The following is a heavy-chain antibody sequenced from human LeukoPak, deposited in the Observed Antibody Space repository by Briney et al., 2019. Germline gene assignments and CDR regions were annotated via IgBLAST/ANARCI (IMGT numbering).Heavy chain of an antibody. J-gene: IGHJ6*03. D-gene: IGHD2-2*01. Sequence: ASVKVSCKASGYTFTDYYMHWAQQAPGKGLEWMGRVDPEDGETIYAEKFQGRVTITADTSTDTAYMELSSLRSEDTAVYYCATAVVVVPAAIRYYYYYMDVWGKGTTVTVSS. V-gene: IGHV1-69-2*01. CDR2: VDPEDGET. CDR1: GYTFTDYY. CDR3: ATAVVVVPAAIRYYYYYMDV.